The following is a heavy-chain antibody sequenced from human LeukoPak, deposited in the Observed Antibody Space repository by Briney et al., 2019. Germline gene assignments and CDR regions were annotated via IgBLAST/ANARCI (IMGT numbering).Heavy chain of an antibody. Sequence: SETLSLTCTVSGGSISSYYWSWIRQPAGKGLEWIGRIYTSGSTNYNPSLKSRVTMSVDTSKNQFSLKLSSVTAADTAVYYCARDRAAAGTYWFDPWGQGTLVTVSS. CDR2: IYTSGST. CDR3: ARDRAAAGTYWFDP. V-gene: IGHV4-4*07. D-gene: IGHD6-13*01. CDR1: GGSISSYY. J-gene: IGHJ5*02.